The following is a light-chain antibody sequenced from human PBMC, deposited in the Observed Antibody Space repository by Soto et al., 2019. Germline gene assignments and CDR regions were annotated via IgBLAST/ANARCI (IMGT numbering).Light chain of an antibody. CDR1: NIGRKG. CDR2: DNS. Sequence: SYELTQPPSVSVAPGQTATITCGGNNIGRKGVYWYQQKPGQAPVLIVYDNSDRPSGIPERFSGSNSGNTATLTISRVEAGDEADYYCQVWDGTSDHYVFATGTKLTVL. CDR3: QVWDGTSDHYV. J-gene: IGLJ1*01. V-gene: IGLV3-21*02.